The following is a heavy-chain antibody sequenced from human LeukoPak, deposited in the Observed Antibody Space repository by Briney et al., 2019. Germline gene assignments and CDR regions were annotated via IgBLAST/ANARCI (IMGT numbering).Heavy chain of an antibody. CDR2: IYYSGST. CDR3: ARDSGYSSSSGGDY. CDR1: GGSFSGYY. Sequence: NPSETLSLTCAVYGGSFSGYYWSWIRQPPGKGLEWIGSIYYSGSTYYNPSLKSRVTISVDTSKNQFSLKLSSVTAADTAVYYCARDSGYSSSSGGDYWGQGTLVTVSS. V-gene: IGHV4-34*01. D-gene: IGHD6-6*01. J-gene: IGHJ4*02.